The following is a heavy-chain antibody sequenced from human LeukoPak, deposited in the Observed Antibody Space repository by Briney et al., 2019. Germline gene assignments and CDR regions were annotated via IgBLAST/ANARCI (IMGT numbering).Heavy chain of an antibody. CDR1: GGSITSSFY. V-gene: IGHV4-59*01. CDR3: ARASVLLSADY. CDR2: IYNSGGT. D-gene: IGHD3-16*01. Sequence: SETLSLTCTVSGGSITSSFYWSWIRQSPGKGLEWIGYIYNSGGTKYNPSLKSRLTISVDTSKNQFSLNLSSVTAADAAVYYCARASVLLSADYWGQGTLVTVSS. J-gene: IGHJ4*02.